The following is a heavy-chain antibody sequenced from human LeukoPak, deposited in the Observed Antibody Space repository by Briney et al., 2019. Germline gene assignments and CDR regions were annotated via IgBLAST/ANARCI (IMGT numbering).Heavy chain of an antibody. J-gene: IGHJ3*02. D-gene: IGHD3-22*01. Sequence: GESLKISCKGSGYSLTSYWIGWVRQMPGKGLEWMGIIYPGDSDTKYSPSFQGQVTISADKSISTAYLQWSSLKASDTAMYYCARQETYYYDSSGYADAFDIWGQGTMVTVSS. CDR2: IYPGDSDT. CDR3: ARQETYYYDSSGYADAFDI. V-gene: IGHV5-51*01. CDR1: GYSLTSYW.